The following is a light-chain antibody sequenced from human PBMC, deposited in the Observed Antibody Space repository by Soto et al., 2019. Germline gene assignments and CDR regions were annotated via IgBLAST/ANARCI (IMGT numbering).Light chain of an antibody. CDR1: QSLTNDY. J-gene: IGKJ1*01. CDR3: QQANSFPRT. Sequence: EIVLTQSPGTLSLFPGERATLSCRASQSLTNDYLAWYQQKPGQAPRLLIFGASSRATGIPDRFSGSGSGTDFTLTISSLQPEDFATYYCQQANSFPRTFGQGTKVEIK. V-gene: IGKV3-20*01. CDR2: GAS.